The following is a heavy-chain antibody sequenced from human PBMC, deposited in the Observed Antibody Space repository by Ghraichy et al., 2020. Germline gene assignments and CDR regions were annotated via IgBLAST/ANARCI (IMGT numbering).Heavy chain of an antibody. CDR1: GGAHDRTTDN. D-gene: IGHD2-21*01. J-gene: IGHJ4*02. V-gene: IGHV4-31*11. CDR2: ISHSGSA. CDR3: ARDAAYGHLDN. Sequence: SETLSLTCDQSGGAHDRTTDNFSWIVYPPGHGLEWMGYISHSGSAYYNPSLKSRVTMSADTSKNLLTLNLTSVTAADTAIYYCARDAAYGHLDNWGQGTLVAVSS.